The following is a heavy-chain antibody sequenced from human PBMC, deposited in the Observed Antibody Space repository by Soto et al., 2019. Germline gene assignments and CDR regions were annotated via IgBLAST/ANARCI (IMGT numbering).Heavy chain of an antibody. J-gene: IGHJ4*02. Sequence: EVQLVESGGGLVKPGGSLRLSCAASGFTFSSYSMNWVRQAPGKGLEWVSSISSSSSYIYYADSVKGRFTISRDNAKNSLYLQMNSLRAEDTAVYYCAREDYDFWSGYSEYYFDYWGQGTLVTVSS. D-gene: IGHD3-3*01. V-gene: IGHV3-21*01. CDR2: ISSSSSYI. CDR1: GFTFSSYS. CDR3: AREDYDFWSGYSEYYFDY.